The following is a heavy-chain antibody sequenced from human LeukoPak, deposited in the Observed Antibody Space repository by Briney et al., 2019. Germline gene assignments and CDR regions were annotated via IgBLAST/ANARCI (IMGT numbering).Heavy chain of an antibody. D-gene: IGHD3-22*01. CDR1: GFTFSSYS. Sequence: GGSLRLSCAASGFTFSSYSMNWVRQAPGKGLEWVSSISSSSSYIYYADSVKGRFTISRDNSKNTLYLQMNSLRAEDTAVYYCAKDLRRDPTGNYYDSSGYFPLDYWGQGTLVTVSS. CDR2: ISSSSSYI. J-gene: IGHJ4*02. V-gene: IGHV3-21*04. CDR3: AKDLRRDPTGNYYDSSGYFPLDY.